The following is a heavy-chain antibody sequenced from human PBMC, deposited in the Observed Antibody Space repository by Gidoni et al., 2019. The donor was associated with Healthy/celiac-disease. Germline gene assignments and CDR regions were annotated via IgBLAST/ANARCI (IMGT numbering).Heavy chain of an antibody. D-gene: IGHD1-26*01. V-gene: IGHV3-30*01. Sequence: QVQLVESGGGVVQPGRSLRLSCAASGFTFSSYAMHWVRQAPGKGLEWVAVISYDGSNKYYADSVKGRFTISRDNSKNTLYLQMNSVRAEDTAVYYCARDPSGSFFDYWGQGTLVTVSS. CDR2: ISYDGSNK. J-gene: IGHJ4*02. CDR1: GFTFSSYA. CDR3: ARDPSGSFFDY.